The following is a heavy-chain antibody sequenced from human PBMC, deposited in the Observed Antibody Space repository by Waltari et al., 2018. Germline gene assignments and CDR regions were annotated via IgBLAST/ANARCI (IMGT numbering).Heavy chain of an antibody. V-gene: IGHV3-30*18. CDR1: GIPFSSYA. D-gene: IGHD1-1*01. Sequence: QVQLVESGGGEVQPGTSLRLSCAASGIPFSSYARHWVRQAPGKGPGWGVLKSKDGNTKSDGDYGKGRFTISRDNSKKTMLLQMNSLRAEDTAVYYCAKIGAYNWKDPWSFDLWGQGTTVTVSS. CDR2: KSKDGNTK. J-gene: IGHJ3*01. CDR3: AKIGAYNWKDPWSFDL.